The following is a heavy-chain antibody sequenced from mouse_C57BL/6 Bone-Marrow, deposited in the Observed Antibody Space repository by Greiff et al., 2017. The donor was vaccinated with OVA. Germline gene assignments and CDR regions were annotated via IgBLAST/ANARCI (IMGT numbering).Heavy chain of an antibody. D-gene: IGHD4-1*01. CDR3: ARKGGTFAMDY. V-gene: IGHV2-2*01. J-gene: IGHJ4*01. CDR1: GFSLTSYG. CDR2: IWSGGST. Sequence: VQLQQSGPGLVQPSQSLSITCTVSGFSLTSYGVHWVRQSPGKGLEWLGVIWSGGSTDYNAAFISRRSISKDNSKSQVFFKMNSLQADDTAIYYCARKGGTFAMDYWGQGTSVTVSS.